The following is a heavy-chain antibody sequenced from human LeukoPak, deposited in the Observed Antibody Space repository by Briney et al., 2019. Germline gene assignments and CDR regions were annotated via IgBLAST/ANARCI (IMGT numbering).Heavy chain of an antibody. CDR1: GFTFSSYG. CDR2: IRYDGSNK. Sequence: PGGSLRLSCAASGFTFSSYGMHWVRQAPGKGLEWVAFIRYDGSNKYYADSVKGRFTISRDNSKNTLYLQMNSLRAEDAAVYYCAKDGRGGSSNFDYWGQGTLVTVSS. D-gene: IGHD2-15*01. CDR3: AKDGRGGSSNFDY. V-gene: IGHV3-30*02. J-gene: IGHJ4*02.